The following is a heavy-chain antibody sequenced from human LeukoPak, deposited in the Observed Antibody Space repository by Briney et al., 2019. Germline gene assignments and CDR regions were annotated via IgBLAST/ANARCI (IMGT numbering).Heavy chain of an antibody. CDR1: GFTFSSYA. J-gene: IGHJ4*02. Sequence: GGSLRLSCAASGFTFSSYAMSWVRQAPGKGLEWVSAICGSGGSTYYADSVKGRFTISRDNSKNTLYLQMNSLRAEDTAVYYCAKGWSPAMVTWYFDYWGQGTLVTVSS. D-gene: IGHD5-18*01. CDR2: ICGSGGST. V-gene: IGHV3-23*01. CDR3: AKGWSPAMVTWYFDY.